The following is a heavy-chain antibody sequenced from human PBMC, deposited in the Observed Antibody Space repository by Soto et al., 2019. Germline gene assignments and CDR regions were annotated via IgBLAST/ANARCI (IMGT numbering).Heavy chain of an antibody. Sequence: QVQLVQSGAEVKKPGASVKVSCKASGYTFTGYYMHWVRQAPGQGLEWMGWINPNSGGTNYAQKFQGWVTMNRDTAIRTAYMELSRLRSDDTAVYYCAREGVTGTTGLHYYGMDVWGQGTTVTVSS. CDR2: INPNSGGT. CDR3: AREGVTGTTGLHYYGMDV. CDR1: GYTFTGYY. J-gene: IGHJ6*02. V-gene: IGHV1-2*04. D-gene: IGHD1-20*01.